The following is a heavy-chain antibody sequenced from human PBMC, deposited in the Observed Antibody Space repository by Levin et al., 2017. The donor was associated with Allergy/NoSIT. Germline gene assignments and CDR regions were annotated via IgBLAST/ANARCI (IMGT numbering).Heavy chain of an antibody. CDR1: GATLSELS. CDR2: FAAEDGEA. D-gene: IGHD1-7*01. CDR3: ATAWELRGLDI. Sequence: GGSLRLSCKISGATLSELSIQWVRQAPGKGLEWMGSFAAEDGEAVFAQKFQDRLTMTEDTSTDTAYMELRSLISEDTAVYYCATAWELRGLDIWGQGTMVTVSS. V-gene: IGHV1-24*01. J-gene: IGHJ3*02.